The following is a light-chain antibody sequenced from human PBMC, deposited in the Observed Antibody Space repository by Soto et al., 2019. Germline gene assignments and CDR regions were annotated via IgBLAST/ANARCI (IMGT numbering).Light chain of an antibody. CDR1: SSDVGAYDA. J-gene: IGLJ1*01. CDR3: CSSAPESTYV. CDR2: RGT. Sequence: QSVLAQPASVSGSPGQSITISCTGTSSDVGAYDAVSWYQQHPGNAPQVIIYRGTKRPSGVSTRFSGSVSGNTASLTVSGLQAEDEAEYFCCSSAPESTYVFGTGTKVTVL. V-gene: IGLV2-23*01.